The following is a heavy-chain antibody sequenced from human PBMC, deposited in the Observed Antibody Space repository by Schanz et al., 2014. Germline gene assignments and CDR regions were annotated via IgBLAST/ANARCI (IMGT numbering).Heavy chain of an antibody. D-gene: IGHD3-9*01. CDR1: GGNFSSST. J-gene: IGHJ3*01. CDR3: ARETTIITGGAFDV. V-gene: IGHV1-18*01. CDR2: ISAFDDKT. Sequence: QVQLVQSGAEVKKPGSSVKVSCKASGGNFSSSTLTWVRQAPGQGLEWMGWISAFDDKTDYAQNFQGRLIMTTDTSTTTVYMELRGLRSDDTAVYYCARETTIITGGAFDVWGQGTMVTVSS.